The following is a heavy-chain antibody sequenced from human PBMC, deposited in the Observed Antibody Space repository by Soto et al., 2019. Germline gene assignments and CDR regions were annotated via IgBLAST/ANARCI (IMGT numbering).Heavy chain of an antibody. V-gene: IGHV1-69*13. J-gene: IGHJ6*02. D-gene: IGHD3-16*01. Sequence: ASVKVSCKASGGTFSSYAISWVRQAPGQGLEWMGGIIPIFGTANYAQKFQGRVTITADESTSTAYMELSSLRSEDTAVYYCARDGGRLFDSYYYYGMDVWGQGTTVTVSS. CDR3: ARDGGRLFDSYYYYGMDV. CDR1: GGTFSSYA. CDR2: IIPIFGTA.